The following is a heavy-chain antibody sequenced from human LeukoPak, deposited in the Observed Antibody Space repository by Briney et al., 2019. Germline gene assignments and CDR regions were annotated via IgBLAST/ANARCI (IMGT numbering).Heavy chain of an antibody. Sequence: GGSLRLSCAASGFTFSSYSMNWVRQAPGKGLEWVSYISSSSSTIYYADSVKGRFTISRDNAKNSLYLQMNSLRAEDTAVYYCARDLALFGVVITDFDYWGQGTLVTVSS. CDR1: GFTFSSYS. J-gene: IGHJ4*02. V-gene: IGHV3-48*01. CDR3: ARDLALFGVVITDFDY. CDR2: ISSSSSTI. D-gene: IGHD3-3*01.